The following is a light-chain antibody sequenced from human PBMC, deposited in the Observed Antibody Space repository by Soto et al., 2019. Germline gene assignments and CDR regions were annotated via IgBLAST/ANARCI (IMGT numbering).Light chain of an antibody. CDR3: ADAEPYSRVV. V-gene: IGLV2-23*02. Sequence: QSALTQPASVSGSPGQSITISCTGTSSDVESYNLVSWYQEYPGRAPKLIIYEVSQRPSGVSNRFSGSKSGSTASLTISGLQPDDEAFYYCADAEPYSRVVFGEGTKLTVL. J-gene: IGLJ2*01. CDR2: EVS. CDR1: SSDVESYNL.